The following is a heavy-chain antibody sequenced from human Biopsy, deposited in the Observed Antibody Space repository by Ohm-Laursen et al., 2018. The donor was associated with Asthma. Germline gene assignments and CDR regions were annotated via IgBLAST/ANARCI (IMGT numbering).Heavy chain of an antibody. CDR2: VNTGNGDT. J-gene: IGHJ3*01. CDR3: ARTYYDFLTGQVKDVFGV. Sequence: ASVKVSCNASGYNFISFAIHWVRQAPGQRLEWMGWVNTGNGDTKYSQKFQGRVTITRDTSASTAYMELRSLRSEDTATYYCARTYYDFLTGQVKDVFGVWGQGTMITVSS. CDR1: GYNFISFA. D-gene: IGHD3-9*01. V-gene: IGHV1-3*04.